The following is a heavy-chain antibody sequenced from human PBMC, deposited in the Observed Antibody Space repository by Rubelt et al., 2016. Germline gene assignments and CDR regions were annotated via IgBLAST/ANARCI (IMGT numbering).Heavy chain of an antibody. Sequence: GASVKVSCKASGYTFTGYYMHWVRQAPGQGLEWMGWINPNSGGTNYAQKFQGRVTMTTDTSTSTAYMELRSLRSDDTAVYYCARAFDGRDYGDYGAPPWFDPWGQGTLVTVSS. CDR3: ARAFDGRDYGDYGAPPWFDP. J-gene: IGHJ5*02. CDR1: GYTFTGYY. D-gene: IGHD4-17*01. V-gene: IGHV1-2*02. CDR2: INPNSGGT.